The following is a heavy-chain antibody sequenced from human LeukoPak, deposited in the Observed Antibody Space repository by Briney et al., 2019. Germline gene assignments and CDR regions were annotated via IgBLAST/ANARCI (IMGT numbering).Heavy chain of an antibody. CDR3: ARGGAAAGTLPWFDP. D-gene: IGHD6-13*01. V-gene: IGHV5-51*01. Sequence: GESLKISCKDSGYSFTNYWIGWVRQMPGKGLEWMGIIYPGDSDTRYSPSFQGQVTISADKSISTAYLQWSSLKASDTAMYYCARGGAAAGTLPWFDPWGQGTLVTVSS. J-gene: IGHJ5*02. CDR2: IYPGDSDT. CDR1: GYSFTNYW.